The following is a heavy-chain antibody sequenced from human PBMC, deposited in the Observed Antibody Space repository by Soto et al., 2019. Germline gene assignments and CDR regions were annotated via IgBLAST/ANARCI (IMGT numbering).Heavy chain of an antibody. V-gene: IGHV3-48*03. CDR2: ISSSGSTI. Sequence: VQLVESGGGLVQPGGSLRLSCAASGFTFSSYEMNWVRQAPGKGLEWVSYISSSGSTIYYADSVKGRFTISRDNAKNSLYLQMNSLRAEDTAVYYCARDAGVAGRPRHGWFDPWGQGTLVTVSS. CDR1: GFTFSSYE. D-gene: IGHD2-21*01. J-gene: IGHJ5*02. CDR3: ARDAGVAGRPRHGWFDP.